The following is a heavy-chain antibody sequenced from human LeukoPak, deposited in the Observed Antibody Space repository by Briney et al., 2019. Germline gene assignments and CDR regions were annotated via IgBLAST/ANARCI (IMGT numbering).Heavy chain of an antibody. V-gene: IGHV4-4*02. Sequence: SGTLSLTCAVSGGSISSGNWWSWVRQSPGKGLEWIGYIYYSGSTNYNPSLKSRVTISVDTSKNQFSLKLSSVTAADTAVYYCASLDYGDRAYYFDYWGQGTLVTVSS. CDR2: IYYSGST. CDR1: GGSISSGNW. J-gene: IGHJ4*02. D-gene: IGHD4-17*01. CDR3: ASLDYGDRAYYFDY.